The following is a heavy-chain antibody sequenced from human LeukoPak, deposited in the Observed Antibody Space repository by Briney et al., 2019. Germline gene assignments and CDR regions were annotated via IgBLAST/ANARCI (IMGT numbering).Heavy chain of an antibody. V-gene: IGHV3-66*01. CDR1: GFTVSTTY. J-gene: IGHJ6*02. CDR3: ARESVVRGVINGMDV. D-gene: IGHD3-10*01. CDR2: GYSGGTT. Sequence: GGSLRLSCAASGFTVSTTYLSWVRQAPGKGLEWVSVGYSGGTTYHADSVKGRFTISRDNSKNTMYLQMNSLTADDTAVYYCARESVVRGVINGMDVWGQGTRSPSP.